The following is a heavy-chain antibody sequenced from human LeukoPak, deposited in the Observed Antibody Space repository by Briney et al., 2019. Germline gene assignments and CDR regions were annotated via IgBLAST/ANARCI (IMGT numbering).Heavy chain of an antibody. J-gene: IGHJ4*02. CDR1: GYTFTSYG. CDR3: ASGVSSGWYEDFDY. V-gene: IGHV1-18*01. CDR2: ISAYNGNT. Sequence: GASVKVSCKASGYTFTSYGISWVRQAPGQGLEWMGWISAYNGNTNYAQKLQGRVTMTTDTSTSTAYMELRGLRSDDTAVYYCASGVSSGWYEDFDYWGQGTLVTVSS. D-gene: IGHD6-19*01.